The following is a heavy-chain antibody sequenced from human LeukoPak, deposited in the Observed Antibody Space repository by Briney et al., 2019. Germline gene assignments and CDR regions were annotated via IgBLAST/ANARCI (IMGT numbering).Heavy chain of an antibody. D-gene: IGHD3-22*01. CDR2: IYYSGST. CDR3: ARGTYYYDCSGYH. Sequence: SETLSLTCTVSGGSISSYYWSWIRQPPGKGLEWIGYIYYSGSTNYNPSLKSRVTISVDTSKNQFSLKLSSVTAADTAVYYCARGTYYYDCSGYHWGQGTLVTVSS. CDR1: GGSISSYY. V-gene: IGHV4-59*01. J-gene: IGHJ5*02.